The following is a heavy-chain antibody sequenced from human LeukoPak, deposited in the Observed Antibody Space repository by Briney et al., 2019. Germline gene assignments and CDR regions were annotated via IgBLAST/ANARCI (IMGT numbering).Heavy chain of an antibody. Sequence: GESLKISCKGSGYSFTSCWIGWVRQMPGKGLEWMGIIYPGDSDTRYSPSFQGQVTISADKSISTAYLQWSSLKASDTAMYYCARPFLDTAMAPEIDYWGQGTLVTVSS. D-gene: IGHD5-18*01. CDR3: ARPFLDTAMAPEIDY. V-gene: IGHV5-51*01. J-gene: IGHJ4*02. CDR1: GYSFTSCW. CDR2: IYPGDSDT.